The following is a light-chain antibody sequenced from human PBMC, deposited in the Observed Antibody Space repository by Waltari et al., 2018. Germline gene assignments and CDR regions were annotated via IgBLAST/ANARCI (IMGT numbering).Light chain of an antibody. Sequence: DAVLTQSPLSLTVTLGQPASISCRASQSLVFSDGNTYLNWFDQRPGQPPRRLIYKVSNRDPGVPDRFSSSVSGPDFTLKISRVEAEDVGGVYYCMQGTHWPYTFGQGTKLDIK. CDR2: KVS. J-gene: IGKJ2*01. CDR3: MQGTHWPYT. V-gene: IGKV2-30*01. CDR1: QSLVFSDGNTY.